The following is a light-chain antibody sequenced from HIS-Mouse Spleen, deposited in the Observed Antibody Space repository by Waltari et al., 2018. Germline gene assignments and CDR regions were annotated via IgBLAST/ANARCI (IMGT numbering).Light chain of an antibody. Sequence: EIVLTQSPATLSLSPGERATLSCRDSQSVSSYLAWYQQKPGQAPRLLIYDASNRATGIPARFSGSGSGTDFTLTISSLEPEDFAVYYCQQRSNWPTFGPGTKVDIK. CDR2: DAS. J-gene: IGKJ3*01. CDR3: QQRSNWPT. V-gene: IGKV3-11*01. CDR1: QSVSSY.